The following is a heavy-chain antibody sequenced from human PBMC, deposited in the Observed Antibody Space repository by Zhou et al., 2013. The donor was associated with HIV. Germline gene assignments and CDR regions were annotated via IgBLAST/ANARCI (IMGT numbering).Heavy chain of an antibody. CDR3: ARDLAKCSSTSCYMNFDF. Sequence: QVQLVQSGAEVKKPGASVKVSCKASGYSFTSFYMHWVRQAPGQGLEWMGIIDPSGGSTSYAQKFQGRVTMTRDSSTSAVHMELSSLKSEDTAVYYCARDLAKCSSTSCYMNFDFVGPGNPSHRLL. V-gene: IGHV1-46*01. CDR2: IDPSGGST. J-gene: IGHJ4*02. D-gene: IGHD2-2*01. CDR1: GYSFTSFY.